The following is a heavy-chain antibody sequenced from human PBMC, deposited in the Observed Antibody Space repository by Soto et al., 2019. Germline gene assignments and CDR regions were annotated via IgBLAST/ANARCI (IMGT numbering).Heavy chain of an antibody. V-gene: IGHV4-31*03. D-gene: IGHD2-8*01. CDR3: ARSAQWDGFDP. Sequence: QVQLQESGPGLVRPSQTLSLTCTVSAGYISTINYYWSWIRQDPEKGMEWIGYISYSGSTFYHSSLKSRVTISLDTSKKQFYLTLTSVTAADTAVYYCARSAQWDGFDPWGQGTMVTVSS. CDR2: ISYSGST. J-gene: IGHJ3*01. CDR1: AGYISTINYY.